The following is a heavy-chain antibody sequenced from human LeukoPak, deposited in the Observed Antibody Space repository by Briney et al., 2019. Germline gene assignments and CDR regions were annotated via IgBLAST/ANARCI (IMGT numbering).Heavy chain of an antibody. Sequence: DSVKGQFTISRDNSKTTLYLQMNSLRAEDTAVYYCAKDVPAAYFDYWGQGTLVTVSS. J-gene: IGHJ4*02. D-gene: IGHD2-2*01. V-gene: IGHV3-30*02. CDR3: AKDVPAAYFDY.